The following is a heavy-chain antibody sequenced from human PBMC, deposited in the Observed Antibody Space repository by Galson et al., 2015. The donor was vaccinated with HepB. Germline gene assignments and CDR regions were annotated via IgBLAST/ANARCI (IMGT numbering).Heavy chain of an antibody. CDR1: GFTFSSYS. CDR3: AREAGSYYGMDV. Sequence: SLRLSCAGSGFTFSSYSMNWVRQAPGKGLEWISYLSSSSSTIYYADSVKGRFTISRDNDKNSLYLQMNRLRAEDTAIYYCAREAGSYYGMDVWGQGTTVTVSS. V-gene: IGHV3-48*01. CDR2: LSSSSSTI. J-gene: IGHJ6*02.